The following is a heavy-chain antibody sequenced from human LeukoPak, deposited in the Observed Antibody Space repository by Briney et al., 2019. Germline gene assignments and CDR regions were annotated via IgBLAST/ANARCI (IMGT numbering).Heavy chain of an antibody. CDR2: IYYSGST. D-gene: IGHD5-24*01. J-gene: IGHJ6*02. CDR1: GGSISSYY. Sequence: SETLSLTCTVSGGSISSYYWSWIRQPTGKGLEWIGYIYYSGSTNYNPSLKSRVTISVDTSKNQFSLKLSSVTAADTAVYYCARGLRWLQFSTRYYYYYGMDVWGQGTTVTVSS. CDR3: ARGLRWLQFSTRYYYYYGMDV. V-gene: IGHV4-59*01.